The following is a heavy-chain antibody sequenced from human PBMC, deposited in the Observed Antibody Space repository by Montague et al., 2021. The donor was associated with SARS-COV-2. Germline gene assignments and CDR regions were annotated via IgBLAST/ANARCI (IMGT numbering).Heavy chain of an antibody. Sequence: SETLSLTCAVYGGSFSGYDWTWIRQSPGKGLEWIGEINQSGSTKYKPSLKSRVTISVDTSKNQFSLRLTSVTAADTAVYYCARGIIDIKMIVVVMTGASNWLDSWGQGTLVTVSP. J-gene: IGHJ5*01. CDR2: INQSGST. V-gene: IGHV4-34*01. CDR3: ARGIIDIKMIVVVMTGASNWLDS. CDR1: GGSFSGYD. D-gene: IGHD3-22*01.